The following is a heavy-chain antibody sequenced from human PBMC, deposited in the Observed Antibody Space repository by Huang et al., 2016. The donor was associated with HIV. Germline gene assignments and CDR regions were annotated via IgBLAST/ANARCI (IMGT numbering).Heavy chain of an antibody. CDR2: VNPKNGNV. J-gene: IGHJ3*02. CDR3: ARGFGSGYYFDAFDM. D-gene: IGHD3-22*01. Sequence: GCTLTSWAVKWVRQSVGQGFECVGCVNPKNGNVGYAKKFQGRVSIMRDTSTNTAYLEVTSLRSDDTAVYYCARGFGSGYYFDAFDMWGQGTMVTVSS. V-gene: IGHV1-8*01. CDR1: GCTLTSWA.